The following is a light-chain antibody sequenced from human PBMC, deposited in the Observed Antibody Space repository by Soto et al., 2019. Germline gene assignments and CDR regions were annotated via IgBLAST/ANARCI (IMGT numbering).Light chain of an antibody. J-gene: IGLJ1*01. Sequence: QSVLTQPPSVSAAPGQRVTISCSGSNSNIGNNYVSWFQQLPGTAPKLLIYDNGKRPSGIPDRFSGSKSGTSATLDITELQTGDEADYYCGTWHSSLNIYVFGTGTKLTVL. V-gene: IGLV1-51*01. CDR1: NSNIGNNY. CDR2: DNG. CDR3: GTWHSSLNIYV.